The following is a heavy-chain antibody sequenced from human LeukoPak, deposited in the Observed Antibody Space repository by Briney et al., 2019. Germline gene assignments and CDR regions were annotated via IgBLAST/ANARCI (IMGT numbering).Heavy chain of an antibody. J-gene: IGHJ6*02. D-gene: IGHD6-25*01. CDR1: GFTFSSYA. CDR2: ISYDGSNK. Sequence: RSLRLSCAASGFTFSSYAMHCVRQAPGKGLEGVAVISYDGSNKYYAASVTARFTISRDNSKNTLYMQMTSLRAEDPPVYYCARDRSSGSHYYYYGMDVWGQGTTVTVSS. V-gene: IGHV3-30*04. CDR3: ARDRSSGSHYYYYGMDV.